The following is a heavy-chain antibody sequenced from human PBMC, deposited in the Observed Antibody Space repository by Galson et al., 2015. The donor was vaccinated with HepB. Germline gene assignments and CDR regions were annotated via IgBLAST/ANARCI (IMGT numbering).Heavy chain of an antibody. V-gene: IGHV1-18*04. CDR2: ISDYNANT. J-gene: IGHJ4*02. D-gene: IGHD3-10*01. Sequence: SVKVSCKASGYTFTTYGFSWVRQAPGQGLEWMGWISDYNANTDYAQRLQGRVTLATDTSTSTAYMELRSLRSDDTAVYYWARDSRYNRCYGYYFDFWGQGTLVTVSS. CDR3: ARDSRYNRCYGYYFDF. CDR1: GYTFTTYG.